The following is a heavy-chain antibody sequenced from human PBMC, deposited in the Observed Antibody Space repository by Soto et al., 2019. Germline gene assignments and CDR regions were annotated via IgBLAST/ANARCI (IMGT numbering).Heavy chain of an antibody. CDR1: GFTFSSYG. J-gene: IGHJ6*02. CDR2: IWYDGSNK. CDR3: ARDRRSSSWYVYYYYGMDV. D-gene: IGHD6-13*01. V-gene: IGHV3-33*01. Sequence: QVQLVESGGGVVQPGRSLRLSCAASGFTFSSYGMHWVRQAPGKGLEWVAVIWYDGSNKYYADSVKGRFTISRDNPKNTLYLQMNSLRAKDTAVYYCARDRRSSSWYVYYYYGMDVWGQGTTVTVSS.